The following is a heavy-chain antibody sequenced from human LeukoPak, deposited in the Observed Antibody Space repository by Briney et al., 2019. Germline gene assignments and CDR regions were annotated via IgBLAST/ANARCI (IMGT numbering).Heavy chain of an antibody. D-gene: IGHD3-22*01. CDR3: ARGPRPDSSGSDY. V-gene: IGHV4-39*07. J-gene: IGHJ4*02. Sequence: SETLSLTCTVSGGSISSSSYYWGWIRQPPGKGLEWIGSIYYSGSTYYNPSLKSRVTISVDTSKNQFSLKLSSVTAADTAVYYCARGPRPDSSGSDYWGQGTLVTVSS. CDR1: GGSISSSSYY. CDR2: IYYSGST.